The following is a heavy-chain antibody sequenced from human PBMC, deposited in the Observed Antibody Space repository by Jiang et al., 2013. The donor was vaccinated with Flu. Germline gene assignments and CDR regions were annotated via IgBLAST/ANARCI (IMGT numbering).Heavy chain of an antibody. CDR2: IVVGSGNT. V-gene: IGHV1-58*02. CDR1: GFTFTSSA. Sequence: KVSCKASGFTFTSSAMQWVRQARGQRLEWIGWIVVGSGNTNYAQKFQERVTITRDMSTSTAYMELSSLRSEDTAVYYCAAVVVPAAMGSSPFDPWGQGTLVTVSS. CDR3: AAVVVPAAMGSSPFDP. J-gene: IGHJ5*02. D-gene: IGHD2-2*01.